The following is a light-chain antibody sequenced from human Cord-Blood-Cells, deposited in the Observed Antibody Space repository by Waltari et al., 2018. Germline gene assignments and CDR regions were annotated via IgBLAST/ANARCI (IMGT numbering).Light chain of an antibody. J-gene: IGLJ2*01. Sequence: QSVLTQPPSVSGAPGQRVTISCTGSSSNIGAGYDVHWYQQLPGTAPKLLIYGNSSRPAGVPDRCSGSTSGTSASLAVTGLQAEDEADYYCQSYDSSLSGSVVFGGVTKLTVL. CDR2: GNS. CDR1: SSNIGAGYD. V-gene: IGLV1-40*01. CDR3: QSYDSSLSGSVV.